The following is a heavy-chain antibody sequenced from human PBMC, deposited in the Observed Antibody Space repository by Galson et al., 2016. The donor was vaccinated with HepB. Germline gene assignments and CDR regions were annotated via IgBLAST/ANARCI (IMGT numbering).Heavy chain of an antibody. CDR2: IDYSGST. CDR1: GGSISSSSYY. D-gene: IGHD1-26*01. J-gene: IGHJ6*02. V-gene: IGHV4-39*01. CDR3: ARQEILKSRRIVGVYYYYGMDV. Sequence: SETLSLTCTVSGGSISSSSYYWGWIRQSPGKGLEWIGSIDYSGSTYYNPSLKSRVTISVDTSKNHLSLKLSSVTAADTAVYYCARQEILKSRRIVGVYYYYGMDVWGQGTTVTVSS.